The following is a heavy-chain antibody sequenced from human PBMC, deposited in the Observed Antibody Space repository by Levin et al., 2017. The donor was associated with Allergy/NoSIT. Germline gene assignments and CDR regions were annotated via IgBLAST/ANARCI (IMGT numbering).Heavy chain of an antibody. CDR2: INHSGST. CDR1: GGSFSGYY. CDR3: ARGRRTTVVSYYDYGMDG. V-gene: IGHV4-34*01. D-gene: IGHD4-23*01. J-gene: IGHJ6*02. Sequence: GSLRLSCAVYGGSFSGYYWSWIRQPPGKGLEWIGEINHSGSTNYNPSLKSRVTISVDTSKNQFSLKLSSVTAADTAVYYCARGRRTTVVSYYDYGMDGWGQGTTVTVSS.